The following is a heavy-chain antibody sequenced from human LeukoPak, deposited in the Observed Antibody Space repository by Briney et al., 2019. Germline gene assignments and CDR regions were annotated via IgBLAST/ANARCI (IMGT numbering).Heavy chain of an antibody. CDR3: AREIVSSNSFDN. CDR2: ISSAGGYI. CDR1: GFTFSSYT. J-gene: IGHJ4*02. Sequence: GGSLRLSCAASGFTFSSYTLNWVRQAPGKGLEWASSISSAGGYIYYADSVKGRFTISRDNAKNSLYLQMNSLRAVDTAVYYCAREIVSSNSFDNWGQGTLVTVSS. D-gene: IGHD2-2*01. V-gene: IGHV3-21*01.